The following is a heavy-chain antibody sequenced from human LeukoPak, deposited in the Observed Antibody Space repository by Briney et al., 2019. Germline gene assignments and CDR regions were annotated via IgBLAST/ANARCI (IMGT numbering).Heavy chain of an antibody. J-gene: IGHJ4*02. Sequence: GGSLRLSCTVSGFTVSSNSMSCVRQAPGKGLEWVSFIYSDNTHYSDSVKGRFTISRDNSKNTLYLQMNSLRAEDTAVHYCARRAGAYSHPYDYWGQGTLVTVSS. D-gene: IGHD4/OR15-4a*01. CDR2: IYSDNT. CDR3: ARRAGAYSHPYDY. V-gene: IGHV3-53*01. CDR1: GFTVSSNS.